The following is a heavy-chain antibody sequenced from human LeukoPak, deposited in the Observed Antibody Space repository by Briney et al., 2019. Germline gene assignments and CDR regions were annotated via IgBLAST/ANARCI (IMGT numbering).Heavy chain of an antibody. CDR1: GFTFDDYA. Sequence: PGGSLRPSCAASGFTFDDYAMHWVRQAPGKGLEWVSGISWNSGSIGYADSVKGRFTISRDNAKNSLYLQMNSLRAEDTALYYCAKAELDPWGQGTLVTVSS. J-gene: IGHJ5*02. CDR2: ISWNSGSI. V-gene: IGHV3-9*01. CDR3: AKAELDP.